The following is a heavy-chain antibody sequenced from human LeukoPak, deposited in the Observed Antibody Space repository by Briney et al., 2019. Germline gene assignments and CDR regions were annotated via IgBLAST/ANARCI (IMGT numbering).Heavy chain of an antibody. CDR2: IIPIFGTA. D-gene: IGHD3-22*01. J-gene: IGHJ6*03. CDR1: GGTFSSYA. CDR3: ARDRAHYYDSSGSQGPYYYYYMDV. V-gene: IGHV1-69*05. Sequence: ASVKVSCKASGGTFSSYAISWVRQAPGQGLEWMGGIIPIFGTANYAQKFQGRVTITTDESTSTAYMELSSLRSEDTAVYYCARDRAHYYDSSGSQGPYYYYYMDVWGKGTPVTVSS.